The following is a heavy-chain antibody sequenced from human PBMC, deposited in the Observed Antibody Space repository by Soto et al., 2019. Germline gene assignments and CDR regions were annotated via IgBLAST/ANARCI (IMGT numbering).Heavy chain of an antibody. CDR2: ISSSSSFI. J-gene: IGHJ4*02. CDR3: ARPTMVTASYFDF. V-gene: IGHV3-21*01. D-gene: IGHD4-17*01. Sequence: GGSLRLSCAASGFTFSHHSMNWVRQAPGKGLEWVSSISSSSSFILYADSVKGRFTISRDNAKNSLYLQMNSLRVDDTAVYYCARPTMVTASYFDFRGQGIMVTVSS. CDR1: GFTFSHHS.